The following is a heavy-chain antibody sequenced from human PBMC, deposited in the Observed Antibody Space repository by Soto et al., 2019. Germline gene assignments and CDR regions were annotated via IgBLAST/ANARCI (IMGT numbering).Heavy chain of an antibody. J-gene: IGHJ4*02. Sequence: VQLVQSGAEVKKPGASVKVSCRASGYTFTTYAINWVRQAPGQGLEWMGWISAYNGNTNYAQKLQDRVTLTTDTSTSTAYMALRSLRSDDTAVYYCARFVEVLRYFDWLHYFDYRGQGTLVTDSS. CDR2: ISAYNGNT. CDR1: GYTFTTYA. D-gene: IGHD3-9*01. CDR3: ARFVEVLRYFDWLHYFDY. V-gene: IGHV1-18*01.